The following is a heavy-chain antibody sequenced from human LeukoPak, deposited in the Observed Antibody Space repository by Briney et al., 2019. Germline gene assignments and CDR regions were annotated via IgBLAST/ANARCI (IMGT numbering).Heavy chain of an antibody. J-gene: IGHJ4*02. CDR2: LSGSGGST. Sequence: GSLRLSCAASGFTFSSYAMSWVRQAPGKGLEWVSALSGSGGSTYYADSVKGRFTISRDNSKNTLYLQMNSLRAEDTAVFYCAKHSGYSYSGSFDYWGQGTLVTVSS. CDR1: GFTFSSYA. D-gene: IGHD3-22*01. CDR3: AKHSGYSYSGSFDY. V-gene: IGHV3-23*01.